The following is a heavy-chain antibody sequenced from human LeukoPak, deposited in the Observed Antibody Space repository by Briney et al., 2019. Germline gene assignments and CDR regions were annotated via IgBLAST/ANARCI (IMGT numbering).Heavy chain of an antibody. CDR1: GGSISSYY. V-gene: IGHV4-4*07. D-gene: IGHD4-11*01. J-gene: IGHJ4*02. CDR2: IYTSGST. CDR3: ARGRLYSNHRSGLSY. Sequence: SETLSLTCTVSGGSISSYYWSWIRQPAGKGLEWIGRIYTSGSTNYNPSLKSRVTMSVDTSKNQFSLKLSSVTAADTAVYYCARGRLYSNHRSGLSYWGQGTLVTVSS.